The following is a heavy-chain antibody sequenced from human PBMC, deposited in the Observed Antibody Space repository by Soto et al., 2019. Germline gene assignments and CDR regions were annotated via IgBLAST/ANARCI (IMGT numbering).Heavy chain of an antibody. J-gene: IGHJ5*02. Sequence: QVQLQESGPGLVKPSETLSLTCTVSGGSISSYYWSWIRQPPGKGLEWIGYIYYSGSTNYNHSLKSRATMSVDTSKNQFSLKLSSVTAADTAVYYCARYSGYDYWFAPWGQGTLVTVSS. CDR3: ARYSGYDYWFAP. D-gene: IGHD5-12*01. CDR1: GGSISSYY. V-gene: IGHV4-59*08. CDR2: IYYSGST.